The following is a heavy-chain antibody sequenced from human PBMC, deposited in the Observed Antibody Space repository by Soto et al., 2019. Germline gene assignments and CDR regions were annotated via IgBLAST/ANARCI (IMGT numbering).Heavy chain of an antibody. J-gene: IGHJ6*02. CDR1: GFTVSSNY. CDR2: IYSGGST. D-gene: IGHD3-16*02. Sequence: EVQLVESGGGLVQPGGSLRLSCAASGFTVSSNYMSWVRQAPGKGLEWVSVIYSGGSTYYADSVKGRFTISRDNSKNTLYLQMNSLRAEDMAVYYCARMGVIPFYYYGMDVWGQGTTVTVSS. V-gene: IGHV3-66*01. CDR3: ARMGVIPFYYYGMDV.